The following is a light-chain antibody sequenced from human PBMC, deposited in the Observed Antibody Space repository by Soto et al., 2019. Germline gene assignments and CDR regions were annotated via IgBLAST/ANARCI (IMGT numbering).Light chain of an antibody. V-gene: IGLV2-8*01. Sequence: QSALTQPPSASGSPGQSVTISCTGTSSDVGAYQYVSWYQQYPGKPPKLMIYEVSKRPSGVPDRFSGSKSGNTASLTVSGLQAEDEADYYCTSYVGSDIWVFGGGTKVTV. CDR1: SSDVGAYQY. CDR2: EVS. CDR3: TSYVGSDIWV. J-gene: IGLJ3*02.